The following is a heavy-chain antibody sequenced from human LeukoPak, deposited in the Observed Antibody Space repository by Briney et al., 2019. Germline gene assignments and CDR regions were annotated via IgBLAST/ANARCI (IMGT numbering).Heavy chain of an antibody. J-gene: IGHJ4*02. CDR1: GFTFDDYA. D-gene: IGHD4-17*01. CDR3: AKCRGSHYGASDY. Sequence: GRSLRLSCAASGFTFDDYAMHWVWQVPGKGLEWVSGISWKSGSIGYADSVKGRFTISRDNAKNSLYLQMNSLRAEDTALYYCAKCRGSHYGASDYWGQGTLVTVSS. V-gene: IGHV3-9*01. CDR2: ISWKSGSI.